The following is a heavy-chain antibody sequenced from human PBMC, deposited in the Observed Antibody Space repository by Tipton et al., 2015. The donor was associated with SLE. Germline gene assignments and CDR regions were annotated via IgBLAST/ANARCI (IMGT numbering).Heavy chain of an antibody. V-gene: IGHV4-59*01. D-gene: IGHD3-3*01. CDR1: GCSISSYY. CDR3: SRDKAIFGAGYYMDV. CDR2: IYYSGST. Sequence: TLSLTCTVSGCSISSYYWNWIRQPPGKGLEWIGYIYYSGSTNYNPSLKSRVTISVDTSKNQFSLKLSSVTAADTAVYYCSRDKAIFGAGYYMDVWGKGTTVTVSS. J-gene: IGHJ6*03.